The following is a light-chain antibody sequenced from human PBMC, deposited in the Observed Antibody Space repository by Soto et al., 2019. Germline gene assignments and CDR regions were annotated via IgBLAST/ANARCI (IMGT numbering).Light chain of an antibody. Sequence: DIVMTQTPLSSPVTLGQPASISCRSSESLVHSDGNTYLSWLHQRPGQPPRLLIYKISKRLPGVPERISGSGAGTEFTLKISRVEAEDVGIYYWMQAKQFSWTFGQGTKVEI. V-gene: IGKV2-24*01. CDR3: MQAKQFSWT. J-gene: IGKJ1*01. CDR1: ESLVHSDGNTY. CDR2: KIS.